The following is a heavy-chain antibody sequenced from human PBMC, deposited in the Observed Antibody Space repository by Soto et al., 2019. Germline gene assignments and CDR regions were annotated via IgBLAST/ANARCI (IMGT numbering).Heavy chain of an antibody. Sequence: QLQLVQSGTEVKEPGSSVKVSCKASGGTFSTSSFVWVRQGPGQGLEWMGGIIPIFGTTNYAQKFQGRVTITADESTRTVYMDLSGLKSEDTAVYFCARHPSASSAGHYWGQGTLVTVS. D-gene: IGHD6-13*01. CDR2: IIPIFGTT. CDR1: GGTFSTSS. V-gene: IGHV1-69*01. J-gene: IGHJ4*02. CDR3: ARHPSASSAGHY.